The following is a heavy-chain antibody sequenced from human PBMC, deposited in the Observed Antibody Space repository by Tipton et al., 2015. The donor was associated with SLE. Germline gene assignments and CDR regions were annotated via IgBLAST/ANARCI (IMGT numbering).Heavy chain of an antibody. Sequence: QLVQSGAEVKKPGASVKVCCKASGYTFTSYDINWVRQATGQGLEWMGWMNPNSGNTGYAQNFQGRVTITRNTSISTAYMELSSPRSEDTAVDYCARGSSTRFVYFDYLGQGTLVTVSS. CDR3: ARGSSTRFVYFDY. CDR1: GYTFTSYD. V-gene: IGHV1-8*03. J-gene: IGHJ4*02. D-gene: IGHD2-2*01. CDR2: MNPNSGNT.